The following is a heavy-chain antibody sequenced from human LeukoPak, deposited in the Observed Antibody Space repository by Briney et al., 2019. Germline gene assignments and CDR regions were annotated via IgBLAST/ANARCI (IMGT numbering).Heavy chain of an antibody. J-gene: IGHJ4*02. CDR1: GGSSSGYY. CDR2: INHSGST. Sequence: SETLSLTCAVYGGSSSGYYWSWIRQPPGKGLEWIGEINHSGSTNYNPSLKSRVTISADTSQNQFSLKLSSVTAADTAVYYCASRKLGNDYWGQGTLVTVSS. D-gene: IGHD7-27*01. V-gene: IGHV4-34*01. CDR3: ASRKLGNDY.